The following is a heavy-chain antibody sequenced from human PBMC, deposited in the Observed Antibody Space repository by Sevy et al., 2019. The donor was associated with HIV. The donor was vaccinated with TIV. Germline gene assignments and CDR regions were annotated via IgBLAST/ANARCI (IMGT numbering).Heavy chain of an antibody. CDR3: ARVGGDPPIYYYMDV. CDR2: ISSSSSYI. Sequence: GGSLRLSCAASGFTFSSYSMNWVRQAPGKGLEWVSSISSSSSYIYYADSVKGRFTISRDNAKNSLYLQLNSLRAEDTAVYYCARVGGDPPIYYYMDVWGKGTTVTVSS. J-gene: IGHJ6*03. V-gene: IGHV3-21*01. CDR1: GFTFSSYS. D-gene: IGHD3-10*01.